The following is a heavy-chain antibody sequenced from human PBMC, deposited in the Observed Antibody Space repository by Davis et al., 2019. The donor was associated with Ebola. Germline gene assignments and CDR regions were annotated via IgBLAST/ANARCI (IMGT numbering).Heavy chain of an antibody. J-gene: IGHJ4*02. CDR2: ISGSGDRT. V-gene: IGHV3-23*01. CDR3: ARVGIASGTALKGIDY. Sequence: GESLKISCIASGFTFSTYAMNWVRQAPGKGLEWVSSISGSGDRTNYADSVKGRFTISRDKANNTAYLQMNSLRVEDTAIYYCARVGIASGTALKGIDYWGQGTLVTVSS. D-gene: IGHD1-1*01. CDR1: GFTFSTYA.